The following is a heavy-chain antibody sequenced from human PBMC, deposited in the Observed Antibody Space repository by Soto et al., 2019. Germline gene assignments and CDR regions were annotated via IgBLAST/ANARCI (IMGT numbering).Heavy chain of an antibody. D-gene: IGHD3-10*01. CDR1: GFTFSSYS. Sequence: EVQLVESGGGLVKPGGSLRLSCAASGFTFSSYSMNWVRQAPGKGLEWVSSISSSSSYIYYADSVKGRFTISRDNXXXXXXXXXXXXXAXDTAVYYCANNLDGDYFDYWGQGTLVTVSS. J-gene: IGHJ4*02. CDR2: ISSSSSYI. CDR3: ANNLDGDYFDY. V-gene: IGHV3-21*01.